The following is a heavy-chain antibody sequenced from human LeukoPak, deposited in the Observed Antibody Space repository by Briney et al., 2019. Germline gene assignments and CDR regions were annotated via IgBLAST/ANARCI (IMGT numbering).Heavy chain of an antibody. J-gene: IGHJ4*02. CDR2: FIYGGTT. Sequence: SETLSLTCTVSGESISTTNYYWGWIRQSPGKGLEWAGSFIYGGTTYYNESLQSRLTISADASKNQFSLTLGSVTAADTAVYYCARHRGGYYRTAFDFWGQGTLVTVSS. CDR1: GESISTTNYY. V-gene: IGHV4-39*01. D-gene: IGHD3-22*01. CDR3: ARHRGGYYRTAFDF.